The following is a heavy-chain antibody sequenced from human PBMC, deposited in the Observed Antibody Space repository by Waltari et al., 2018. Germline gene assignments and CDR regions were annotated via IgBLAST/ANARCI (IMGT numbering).Heavy chain of an antibody. J-gene: IGHJ6*03. CDR2: ISAYNGNT. CDR3: ARSTVTTRRVGQSYYYYYMDV. V-gene: IGHV1-18*01. Sequence: QVQLVQSGAEVKKPGASVKVSCKASGYTFTSYGISWVRQAPGQGLEWMGWISAYNGNTNYAQKLQGRVTMTTDTSTSTAYMELRSLRSDDTAVYYCARSTVTTRRVGQSYYYYYMDVWGKGTTVTISS. CDR1: GYTFTSYG. D-gene: IGHD4-4*01.